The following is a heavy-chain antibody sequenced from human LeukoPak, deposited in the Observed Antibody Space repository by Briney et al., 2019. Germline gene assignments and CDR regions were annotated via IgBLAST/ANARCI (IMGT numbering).Heavy chain of an antibody. CDR2: IYYSGST. V-gene: IGHV4-39*01. J-gene: IGHJ6*02. CDR1: GGSISSSSYY. Sequence: PSETLSLTCTVSGGSISSSSYYWGWIPQPPGKGLEWIGSIYYSGSTYYNPSLKSRVTISVDTSKNQFSLKLSSVTAADTAVYYCASGGLWPINYYGMDVWGQGTTVTVSS. D-gene: IGHD5-18*01. CDR3: ASGGLWPINYYGMDV.